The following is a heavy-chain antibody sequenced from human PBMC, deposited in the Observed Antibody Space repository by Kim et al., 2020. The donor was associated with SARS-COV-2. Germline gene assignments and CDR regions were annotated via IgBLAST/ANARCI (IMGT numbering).Heavy chain of an antibody. Sequence: SVKVSCKASGGTFSSYAISWVRQAPGQGLEWMGRIIPILGIANYAQKFQGRVTITADKSTSTAYMELSSLRSEDTAVYYCASPSVSSSWTHPYNCWGQGTLVTVSS. J-gene: IGHJ4*02. CDR1: GGTFSSYA. D-gene: IGHD6-13*01. CDR3: ASPSVSSSWTHPYNC. CDR2: IIPILGIA. V-gene: IGHV1-69*04.